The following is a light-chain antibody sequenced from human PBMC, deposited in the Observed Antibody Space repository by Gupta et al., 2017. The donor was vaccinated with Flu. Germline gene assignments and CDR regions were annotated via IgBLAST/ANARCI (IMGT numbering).Light chain of an antibody. CDR3: HQELYNLLT. V-gene: IGKV4-1*01. Sequence: DIVMTQSPDSLAVSLGERATINCKSSQTIFHGPNNKNYLAWFQHKPGQPPRLLISWASTRESGVPDRFSGSGSGTDFTLTISNLQAEDVAVYYCHQELYNLLTFGQGTKVEI. CDR2: WAS. J-gene: IGKJ2*01. CDR1: QTIFHGPNNKNY.